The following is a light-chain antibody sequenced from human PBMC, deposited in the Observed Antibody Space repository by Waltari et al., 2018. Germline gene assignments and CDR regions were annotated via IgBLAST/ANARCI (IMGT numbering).Light chain of an antibody. Sequence: QSALTQPASVSGSPGQSITISCTGTSSDVGGYNYVSWYQQHPGKAPKLMIYDVSNRPSGVDSRFARSKSSNTASLTISGLQAEDEAEYYCSSYTSSSTGVVFGGGTKLTVL. CDR2: DVS. V-gene: IGLV2-14*03. CDR1: SSDVGGYNY. CDR3: SSYTSSSTGVV. J-gene: IGLJ2*01.